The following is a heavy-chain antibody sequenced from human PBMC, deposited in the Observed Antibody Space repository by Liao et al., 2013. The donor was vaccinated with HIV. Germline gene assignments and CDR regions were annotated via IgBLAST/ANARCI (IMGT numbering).Heavy chain of an antibody. CDR1: GGSISSYY. CDR3: AREAGFRGGFYYYYYMDV. Sequence: QVQLQESGPGLVKPSETLSLTCTVSGGSISSYYWSWIRQPAGKGLEWIGRIYTSGSTYYNPSLKSRVTISVDTSKNQFSLKMRSVTAADTAMYYCAREAGFRGGFYYYYYMDVWGKGTTVTVSS. V-gene: IGHV4-4*07. CDR2: IYTSGST. J-gene: IGHJ6*03. D-gene: IGHD2-15*01.